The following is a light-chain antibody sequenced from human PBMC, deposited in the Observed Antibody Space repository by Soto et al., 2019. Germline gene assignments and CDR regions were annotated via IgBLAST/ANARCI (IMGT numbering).Light chain of an antibody. V-gene: IGLV1-51*01. J-gene: IGLJ2*01. Sequence: QSALTQPPSLSAAPGQKVTISCSGNSSNIGNNYVSWYQQLPRTAPKLLIYDNNKRPSGIPDRFSGSKSGTSATLGISGLQTGDEADYYCGTWDSSLSGGVFGGGTKLTVL. CDR1: SSNIGNNY. CDR2: DNN. CDR3: GTWDSSLSGGV.